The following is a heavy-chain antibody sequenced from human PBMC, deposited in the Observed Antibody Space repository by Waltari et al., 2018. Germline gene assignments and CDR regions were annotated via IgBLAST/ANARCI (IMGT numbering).Heavy chain of an antibody. D-gene: IGHD2-2*02. CDR1: GGSFRGYY. CDR3: ARAHCSSTSCYRAVWFDP. V-gene: IGHV4-34*01. CDR2: INHSGST. Sequence: QVQLQQWGAGLLKPSETLSLTCAAYGGSFRGYYWSWIRQPPGKGLEWIGEINHSGSTNYNPTLKSRVTISVDTSKNQFSLKLSSVTAADTAVYYCARAHCSSTSCYRAVWFDPWGQGTLVTVSS. J-gene: IGHJ5*02.